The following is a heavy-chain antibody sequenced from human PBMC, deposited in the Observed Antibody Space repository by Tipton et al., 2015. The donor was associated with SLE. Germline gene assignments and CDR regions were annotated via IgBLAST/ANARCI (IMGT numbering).Heavy chain of an antibody. CDR1: GGSISAYY. Sequence: TLSLTCAVYGGSISAYYWGWILHPPGKGLGWIGNFYYTGSSYYNPSLKSRVTISVDTSQNQFSLKLRAVSAADTAVYYCARHWGAYENPYYFDYCGQGTLVTVSS. J-gene: IGHJ4*02. CDR2: FYYTGSS. D-gene: IGHD3-16*01. CDR3: ARHWGAYENPYYFDY. V-gene: IGHV4-34*01.